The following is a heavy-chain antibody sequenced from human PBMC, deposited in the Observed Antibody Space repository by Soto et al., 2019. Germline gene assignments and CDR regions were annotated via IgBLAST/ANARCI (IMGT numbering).Heavy chain of an antibody. CDR1: GGSISQYY. D-gene: IGHD3-10*01. CDR2: IYNGGST. V-gene: IGHV4-4*07. Sequence: QVQLQESGPGLVKPSETLSLSCGVSGGSISQYYWSWIRQPAGKVLEWLGRIYNGGSTNYNPSLENRVTMSVDTSKNKFSLKLSSVTAADTAVYYCARGPGGFGDFSLDYWGQGTLVTVSS. CDR3: ARGPGGFGDFSLDY. J-gene: IGHJ4*02.